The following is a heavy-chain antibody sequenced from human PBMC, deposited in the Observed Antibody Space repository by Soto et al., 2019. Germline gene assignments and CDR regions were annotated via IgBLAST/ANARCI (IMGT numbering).Heavy chain of an antibody. CDR1: DGSISSGYYY. D-gene: IGHD3-10*01. Sequence: SETLSLTCPVSDGSISSGYYYWSWLRQPPGKGLEWIGYIYYSGSTYYNPSLKSRVTISVDTSKNQFSLKLSSVTAADTAVYYCARAFVLLWFGELTDVNWFDPWGQGTLVTVSS. V-gene: IGHV4-30-4*01. J-gene: IGHJ5*02. CDR2: IYYSGST. CDR3: ARAFVLLWFGELTDVNWFDP.